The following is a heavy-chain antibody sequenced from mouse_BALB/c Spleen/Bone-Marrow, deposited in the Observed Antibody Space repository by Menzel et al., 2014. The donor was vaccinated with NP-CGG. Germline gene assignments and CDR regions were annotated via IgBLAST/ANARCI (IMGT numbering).Heavy chain of an antibody. D-gene: IGHD1-1*01. CDR2: IWAGGST. V-gene: IGHV2-9*02. Sequence: VMLVESGPGLVAPSQSLSITCTVSGFSLTSYGVHWVRQPPGKGLEWLGVIWAGGSTNYNSALMSRLSISKDSSKSQVFLKMNSLQTDDTAMYYCAREGGYYYGSRVAWFAYWGQGTLVTVSA. CDR1: GFSLTSYG. CDR3: AREGGYYYGSRVAWFAY. J-gene: IGHJ3*01.